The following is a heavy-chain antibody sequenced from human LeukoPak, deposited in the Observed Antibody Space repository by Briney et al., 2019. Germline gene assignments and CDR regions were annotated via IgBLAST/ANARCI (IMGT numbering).Heavy chain of an antibody. CDR3: ARGRLLWFGELLSSYYFDY. D-gene: IGHD3-10*01. CDR2: ISHSGST. CDR1: GGFFSGYY. Sequence: PSETLSLTCAVYGGFFSGYYWSWIRQPPGKGLEWIGEISHSGSTNYNPSLKSRVTISVDTSKNQFSLKLSSVTAADTAVYYCARGRLLWFGELLSSYYFDYWGQGTLVTVSS. V-gene: IGHV4-34*01. J-gene: IGHJ4*02.